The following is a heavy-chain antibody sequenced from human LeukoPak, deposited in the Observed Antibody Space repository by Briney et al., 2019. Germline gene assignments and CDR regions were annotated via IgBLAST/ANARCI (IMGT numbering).Heavy chain of an antibody. CDR2: INSDGSST. CDR1: GFTFSSYW. J-gene: IGHJ4*02. CDR3: AREGRRGGYDRNYYFDY. Sequence: GGSLRLSCAASGFTFSSYWMHWVRQAPGKGLVWVSRINSDGSSTSYADSVKGRFTISRDNAKNSLYLQMNSLRAEDTAVYYCAREGRRGGYDRNYYFDYWGQGTLVTVSS. V-gene: IGHV3-74*01. D-gene: IGHD5-12*01.